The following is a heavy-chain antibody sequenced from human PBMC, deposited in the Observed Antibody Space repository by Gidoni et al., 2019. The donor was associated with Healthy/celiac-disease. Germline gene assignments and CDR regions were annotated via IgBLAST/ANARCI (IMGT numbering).Heavy chain of an antibody. V-gene: IGHV3-9*01. J-gene: IGHJ4*02. CDR1: GFTFDDYA. CDR2: ISWNSGSI. CDR3: AKDSVEMATINIDY. D-gene: IGHD5-12*01. Sequence: EVQLVESGGGLVQPGRSLRLSCAASGFTFDDYAMHWVRQAPGKGLEWVSGISWNSGSIGYADSVKGRFTISRDNAKNSLYLQMNSLRAEDTALYYCAKDSVEMATINIDYWGQGTLVTVSS.